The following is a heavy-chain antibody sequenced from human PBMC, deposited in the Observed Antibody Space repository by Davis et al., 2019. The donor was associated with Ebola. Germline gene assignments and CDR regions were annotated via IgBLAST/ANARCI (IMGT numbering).Heavy chain of an antibody. V-gene: IGHV3-30-3*01. CDR2: ISYDGSNK. J-gene: IGHJ4*02. CDR3: ARDYRWLRFDY. D-gene: IGHD5-24*01. CDR1: GFSFTSYW. Sequence: PGGSLRLSCTASGFSFTSYWMTWVRQAPGKGLEWVAVISYDGSNKYYADSVKGRFTISRDNSKNTLYLQMNSLRDEDTAVYYCARDYRWLRFDYWGQGTLVTVSS.